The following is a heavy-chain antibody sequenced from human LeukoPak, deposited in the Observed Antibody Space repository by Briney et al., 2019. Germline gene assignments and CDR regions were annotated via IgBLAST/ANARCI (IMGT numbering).Heavy chain of an antibody. D-gene: IGHD2-15*01. CDR1: GGSISSGSYY. CDR2: IYTSGNT. CDR3: ARDPVVGAFDF. V-gene: IGHV4-61*02. Sequence: SETLSLTCTVSGGSISSGSYYWSWIRQPAGKGLEWIGRIYTSGNTNYNPSLKSRVTISVDTSKNQFSLKLSSVTAADTAVYFCARDPVVGAFDFWGQGTLVTVSS. J-gene: IGHJ4*02.